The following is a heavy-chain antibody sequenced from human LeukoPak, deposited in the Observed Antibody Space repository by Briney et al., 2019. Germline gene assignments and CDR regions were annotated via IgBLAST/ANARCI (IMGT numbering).Heavy chain of an antibody. CDR1: EFTFSSYW. CDR3: AKAAYSSGWFDY. D-gene: IGHD6-19*01. Sequence: GGSLRLSCVASEFTFSSYWMSWVRQAPGKGLEWVSAISGSGGSTYYADSVKGRFTISRDNSKNTLYLQMNSLRAEDTAVYYCAKAAYSSGWFDYWGQGTLVTVSS. J-gene: IGHJ4*02. V-gene: IGHV3-23*01. CDR2: ISGSGGST.